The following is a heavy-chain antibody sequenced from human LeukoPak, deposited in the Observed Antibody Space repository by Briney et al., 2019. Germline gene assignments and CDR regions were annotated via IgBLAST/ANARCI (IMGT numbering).Heavy chain of an antibody. J-gene: IGHJ3*02. CDR2: ISSSSSYT. CDR1: GFTFSSYS. Sequence: PGGSLRLSCAASGFTFSSYSMNWVREAPGKGLEWVSYISSSSSYTNYADSVKGRFTISRDNAKNSLYLQMNSLRAEDTAVYYCARGGTAMADDAFDIWGQGTMVTVSS. V-gene: IGHV3-21*05. CDR3: ARGGTAMADDAFDI. D-gene: IGHD5-18*01.